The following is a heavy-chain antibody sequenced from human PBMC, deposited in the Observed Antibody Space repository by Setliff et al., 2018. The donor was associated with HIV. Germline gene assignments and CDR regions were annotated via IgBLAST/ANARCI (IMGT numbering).Heavy chain of an antibody. Sequence: SETLSLTCTVSDSGTYYWSWIRQPAGKGLEWIGRVSSRGDTNYNPSLKSRVTISVDTSKNQFSLRLSSVTAADTAVYYCARDFYGGNPAFDYWGQGILVTVSS. D-gene: IGHD4-17*01. J-gene: IGHJ4*02. V-gene: IGHV4-4*07. CDR1: DSGTYY. CDR3: ARDFYGGNPAFDY. CDR2: VSSRGDT.